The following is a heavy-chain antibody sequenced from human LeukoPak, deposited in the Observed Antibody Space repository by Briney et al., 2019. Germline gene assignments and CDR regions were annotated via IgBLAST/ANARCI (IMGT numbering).Heavy chain of an antibody. Sequence: SETLSLTCTVSGGSISSYYWSWIRQPPGKGLEWIGYIYYSGSTNYNPSLKSRVTISVDTSKNQFSLKLSSVTAADTAVYYCARVGYAKEIDYWGQGTLVTVSS. CDR2: IYYSGST. CDR1: GGSISSYY. J-gene: IGHJ4*02. D-gene: IGHD2-2*01. V-gene: IGHV4-59*01. CDR3: ARVGYAKEIDY.